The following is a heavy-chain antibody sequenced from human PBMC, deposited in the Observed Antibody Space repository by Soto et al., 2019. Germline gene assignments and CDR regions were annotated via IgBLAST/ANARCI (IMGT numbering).Heavy chain of an antibody. D-gene: IGHD3-22*01. V-gene: IGHV4-39*01. Sequence: QLQLQESGPGLVKPSETLSLTCTVSGGSISSSSYYWGWIRQPPGKGLEWIGSIYYSGSTYYNPSLKSRVTISVDTSKNQFSLKLSSVTAADTAVYYCARRIWNYYDSSGYLGYFGYWGQGTLVTVSS. CDR3: ARRIWNYYDSSGYLGYFGY. CDR2: IYYSGST. J-gene: IGHJ4*02. CDR1: GGSISSSSYY.